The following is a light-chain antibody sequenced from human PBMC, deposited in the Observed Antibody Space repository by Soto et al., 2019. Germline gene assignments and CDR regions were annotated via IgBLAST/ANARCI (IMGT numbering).Light chain of an antibody. CDR3: QLWDSSSDHVV. Sequence: VLTQPPSVSVAPGQTARITCGGNNIGSKIVQWYQQKPGQATVVVVYDDRDRPSGIPERFSGSNSGNTATLTISSVEAGDEADYYCQLWDSSSDHVVFGGGTKLTVL. CDR2: DDR. V-gene: IGLV3-21*02. J-gene: IGLJ2*01. CDR1: NIGSKI.